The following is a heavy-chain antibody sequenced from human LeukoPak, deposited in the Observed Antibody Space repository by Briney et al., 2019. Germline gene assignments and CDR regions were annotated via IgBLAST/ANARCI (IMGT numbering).Heavy chain of an antibody. D-gene: IGHD3-9*01. CDR3: ATAGRVTNFEVPPYDFAY. CDR1: GYTFTSYG. CDR2: ISAYNGNT. Sequence: GASVKVSCKASGYTFTSYGISWVRQAPGQGLEWMGWISAYNGNTNYAQKLQGRVTMTTDTSTSTAYMELRSLRSDDTAVYYCATAGRVTNFEVPPYDFAYWGQGTLVTVSS. J-gene: IGHJ4*02. V-gene: IGHV1-18*01.